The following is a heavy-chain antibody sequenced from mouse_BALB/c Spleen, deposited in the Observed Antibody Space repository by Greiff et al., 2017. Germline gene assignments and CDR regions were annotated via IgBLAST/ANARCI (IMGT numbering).Heavy chain of an antibody. V-gene: IGHV1-82*01. CDR2: IYPGDGDT. Sequence: VKLVESGPELVKPGASVKISCKASGYAFSSSWMNWVKQRPGQGLEWIGRIYPGDGDTNYNGKFKGKATLTADKSSSTAYMQLSSLTSVDSAVYFCARGDYYGSSYYWYFDVWGAGTTVTVSS. CDR1: GYAFSSSW. CDR3: ARGDYYGSSYYWYFDV. J-gene: IGHJ1*01. D-gene: IGHD1-1*01.